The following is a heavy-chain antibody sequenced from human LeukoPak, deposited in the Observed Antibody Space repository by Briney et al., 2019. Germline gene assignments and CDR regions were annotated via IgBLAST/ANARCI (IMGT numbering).Heavy chain of an antibody. J-gene: IGHJ4*02. CDR2: INSDGSRT. CDR3: ATDGGYFDWLLD. D-gene: IGHD3-9*01. V-gene: IGHV3-74*01. Sequence: GGSLTLSCEASGFTFSSYWMHWVRQAPGKGLVWVSRINSDGSRTTYADSVKGRFTFSRDNAKNTLYLQMNSLRTEDTAVYYCATDGGYFDWLLDWGQGTLVTVSS. CDR1: GFTFSSYW.